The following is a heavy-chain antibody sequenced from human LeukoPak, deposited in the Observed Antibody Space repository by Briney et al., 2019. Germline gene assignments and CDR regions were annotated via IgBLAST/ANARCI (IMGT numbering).Heavy chain of an antibody. CDR2: IYYSGST. Sequence: SETLSLTCTVSGGSISSYYWSWIRQPPGKGLEWIGYIYYSGSTNYNPSLKSRVTISVDTSKNQFSLKLSSVTAADTAVYYWAGGWFGELLGGYWGQGTLVTVSS. V-gene: IGHV4-59*01. D-gene: IGHD3-10*01. CDR1: GGSISSYY. CDR3: AGGWFGELLGGY. J-gene: IGHJ4*02.